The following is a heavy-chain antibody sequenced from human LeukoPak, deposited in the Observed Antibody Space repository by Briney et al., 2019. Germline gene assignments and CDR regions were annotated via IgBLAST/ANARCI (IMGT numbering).Heavy chain of an antibody. J-gene: IGHJ4*02. CDR3: ARSLKDAVTFPTDY. CDR1: GYTFTGYY. CDR2: INPNSGGT. D-gene: IGHD4-17*01. Sequence: ASVKVSCKASGYTFTGYYMHWVRQAPGQGLEWMGWINPNSGGTNYAQKFQGRVTMTRDTSISTAYMELSRLRSDDTAVYYCARSLKDAVTFPTDYWGQGTLVTVSS. V-gene: IGHV1-2*02.